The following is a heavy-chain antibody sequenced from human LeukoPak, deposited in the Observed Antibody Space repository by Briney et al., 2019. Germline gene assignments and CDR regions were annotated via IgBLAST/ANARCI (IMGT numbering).Heavy chain of an antibody. J-gene: IGHJ4*02. CDR2: ISSRGTST. V-gene: IGHV3-21*04. Sequence: GGSLRLSCVASGFIFSDFGMNWVRQVPGKGLEWVAFISSRGTSTFYAESVKGRFTISRDTAKKSLDLQMTSLRVEDTAADYCVRGTDCSATTCYPLSAFDFWGQGTLVTVSS. CDR1: GFIFSDFG. CDR3: VRGTDCSATTCYPLSAFDF. D-gene: IGHD2-2*01.